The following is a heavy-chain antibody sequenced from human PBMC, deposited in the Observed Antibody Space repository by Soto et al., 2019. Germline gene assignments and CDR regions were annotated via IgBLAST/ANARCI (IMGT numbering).Heavy chain of an antibody. CDR3: ARGPVTTKPANWFDP. V-gene: IGHV1-18*01. J-gene: IGHJ5*02. D-gene: IGHD4-4*01. Sequence: ASVKVSCKASGYTFTSYSISWVRQAPGQGLEWMGWISAYNGNTNYAQKLQGRVTMTTDTSTSTAYMELRSLRSDDTAVYYCARGPVTTKPANWFDPWGQGTLVTVSS. CDR2: ISAYNGNT. CDR1: GYTFTSYS.